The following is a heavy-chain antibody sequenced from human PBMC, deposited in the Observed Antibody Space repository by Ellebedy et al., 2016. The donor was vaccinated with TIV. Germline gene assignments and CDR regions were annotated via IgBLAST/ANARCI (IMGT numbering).Heavy chain of an antibody. J-gene: IGHJ3*01. Sequence: MPSETLSLTCTVSGGSIGSSDYWGWIRQPPGKGLEWIGNVYYSGSTQYNPSLESRVTISLDMSKNQFSLKLSSVTAADTAVYYCARPYYYDSSRYSSAFDFWGQGTMVTVSS. V-gene: IGHV4-39*01. CDR3: ARPYYYDSSRYSSAFDF. CDR2: VYYSGST. D-gene: IGHD3-22*01. CDR1: GGSIGSSDY.